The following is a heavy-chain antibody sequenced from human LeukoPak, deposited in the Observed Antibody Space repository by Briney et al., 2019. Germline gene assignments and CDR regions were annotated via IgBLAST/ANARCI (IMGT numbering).Heavy chain of an antibody. D-gene: IGHD5-12*01. V-gene: IGHV3-66*01. Sequence: PGGSLRLSCAASGFILSSNYMSWVRQAPGKGLEWVSIIYAGGDTYYADSVQGRFTLSRDNSKNTLYLQMNSLRAEDTAVYFCARDYSGYEKGFDVWGQGTLVTVSS. J-gene: IGHJ3*01. CDR1: GFILSSNY. CDR2: IYAGGDT. CDR3: ARDYSGYEKGFDV.